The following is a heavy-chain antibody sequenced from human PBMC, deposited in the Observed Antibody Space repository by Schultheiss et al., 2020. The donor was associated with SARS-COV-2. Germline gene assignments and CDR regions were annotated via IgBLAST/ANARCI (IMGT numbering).Heavy chain of an antibody. CDR2: IYYSGST. V-gene: IGHV4-31*03. J-gene: IGHJ6*02. CDR1: GGSISSGGYY. Sequence: SQTLSLTCTVSGGSISSGGYYWSWIRQHPGKGLEWIGYIYYSGSTYYNPSLKSRVTISVDTSKNQFSLKLSSVTAADTAVYYCARDRGYDSSGYLSYYYGMDVWGQGTTVTVSS. D-gene: IGHD3-22*01. CDR3: ARDRGYDSSGYLSYYYGMDV.